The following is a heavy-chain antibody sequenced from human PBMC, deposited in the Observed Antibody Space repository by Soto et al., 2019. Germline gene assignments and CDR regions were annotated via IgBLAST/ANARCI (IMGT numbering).Heavy chain of an antibody. CDR1: GYTFTSYG. D-gene: IGHD5-18*01. V-gene: IGHV1-18*04. J-gene: IGHJ6*02. CDR3: GRDHGGIHYGMDV. Sequence: ASVKASCKASGYTFTSYGLSWVRQAPGQGLEWMGWFSSYNGNTHYAPNLQGRVTMTTDTSTSTAYMELRSLRSDDTAVYYCGRDHGGIHYGMDVWGQGTTVTVSS. CDR2: FSSYNGNT.